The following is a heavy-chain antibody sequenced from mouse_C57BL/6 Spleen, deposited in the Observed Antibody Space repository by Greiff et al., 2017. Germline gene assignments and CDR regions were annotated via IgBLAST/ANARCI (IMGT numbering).Heavy chain of an antibody. CDR3: ARDGSGSSPARYFAV. CDR2: ISSGSSTI. J-gene: IGHJ1*03. D-gene: IGHD1-1*01. CDR1: GFTFSDYG. Sequence: EVKLVESGGGLVKPGGSLKLSCAASGFTFSDYGMHWVRQAPEKGLEWVAYISSGSSTIYYADTVKGRFTISRDNAKNTLFLQMTSLRSEDTAMYYCARDGSGSSPARYFAVWGTGTTVTVSS. V-gene: IGHV5-17*01.